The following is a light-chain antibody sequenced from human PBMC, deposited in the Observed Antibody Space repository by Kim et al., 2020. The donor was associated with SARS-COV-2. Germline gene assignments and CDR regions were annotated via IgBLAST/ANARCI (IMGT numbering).Light chain of an antibody. CDR1: NIGSKS. V-gene: IGLV3-21*04. CDR2: YDS. J-gene: IGLJ3*02. CDR3: QVWDSSSAHPV. Sequence: SYELTQPPSVSVAPGKTARITCGGNNIGSKSVHWYQQKPGQAPVLVIYYDSDRPSGIPERLSGSNSGNTATLTISRVEAGDEADYYCQVWDSSSAHPVFG.